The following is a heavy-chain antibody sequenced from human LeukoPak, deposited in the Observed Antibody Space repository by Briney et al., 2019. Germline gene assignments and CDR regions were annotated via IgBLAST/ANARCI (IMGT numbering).Heavy chain of an antibody. Sequence: SETLSLTCTVSGGSINNYYWSWIRQPPGKGLEWIGYIYYSGSTNYNPSLKSRVTISVDTSKNQFPLKLSSVTAADTAVYYCARGVIQLSTDAFDIWGQGTMVTVSS. CDR1: GGSINNYY. CDR2: IYYSGST. CDR3: ARGVIQLSTDAFDI. J-gene: IGHJ3*02. V-gene: IGHV4-59*01. D-gene: IGHD5-18*01.